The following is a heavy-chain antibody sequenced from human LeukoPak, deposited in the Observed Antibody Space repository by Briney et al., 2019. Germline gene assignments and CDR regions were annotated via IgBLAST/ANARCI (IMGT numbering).Heavy chain of an antibody. CDR1: GFTFSSYW. J-gene: IGHJ3*02. CDR3: AETRCGGDCYSDAFDI. CDR2: ISSSVITI. D-gene: IGHD2-21*01. V-gene: IGHV3-48*01. Sequence: GGSLRLSCAASGFTFSSYWMSWVRQAPGEGLEGISYISSSVITIYYADSVKGRFTISRDNAENSLYLQMNSLRAEDTAVYYCAETRCGGDCYSDAFDIWGQGTMVTVSS.